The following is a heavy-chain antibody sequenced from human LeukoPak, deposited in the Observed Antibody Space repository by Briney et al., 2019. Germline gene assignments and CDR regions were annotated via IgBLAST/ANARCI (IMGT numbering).Heavy chain of an antibody. Sequence: PSETLSLTCTVSGGSISSYYWSWIRQPPGKGLEWIGYIYYSGSTNYNPSLKSRVTISVDTSKNQFSLKLSSVTAADTAVYYCARGDIAAAALGYWGQGTLVTVSS. CDR2: IYYSGST. V-gene: IGHV4-59*12. D-gene: IGHD6-13*01. CDR1: GGSISSYY. J-gene: IGHJ4*02. CDR3: ARGDIAAAALGY.